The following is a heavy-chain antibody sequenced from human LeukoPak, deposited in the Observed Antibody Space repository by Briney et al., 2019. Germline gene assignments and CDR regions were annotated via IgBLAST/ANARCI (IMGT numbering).Heavy chain of an antibody. J-gene: IGHJ4*02. CDR1: GFTFSSYD. D-gene: IGHD3-3*01. CDR3: ARAGGGNLRFLEWYFDY. V-gene: IGHV3-48*03. Sequence: GGSLRLSCAASGFTFSSYDMNWVRQAPGKGLEWVSYISTSGSTTYYADSVKGRFTISRDNAKNSLFLQMNSLRAEDTAVYYCARAGGGNLRFLEWYFDYWGQGTLVTVSS. CDR2: ISTSGSTT.